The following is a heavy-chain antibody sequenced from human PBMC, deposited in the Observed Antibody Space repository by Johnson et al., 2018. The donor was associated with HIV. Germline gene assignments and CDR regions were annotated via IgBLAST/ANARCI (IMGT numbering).Heavy chain of an antibody. Sequence: QVQLVESGGGLVKPGGSLILSCAASGLTFSDYYMIWIRQAPGKGLEWVSYISSSGSTIYYADSVEGRFTISRDNAKNSLYLQMNSLRAEDTAVYYCAKSGFSGSYQGAYDIWGQGTMVTDSS. V-gene: IGHV3-11*04. CDR3: AKSGFSGSYQGAYDI. CDR2: ISSSGSTI. D-gene: IGHD1-26*01. CDR1: GLTFSDYY. J-gene: IGHJ3*02.